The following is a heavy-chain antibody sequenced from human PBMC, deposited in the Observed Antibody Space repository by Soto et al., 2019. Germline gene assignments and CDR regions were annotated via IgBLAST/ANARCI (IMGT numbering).Heavy chain of an antibody. CDR3: ARSFGWYAIDQ. CDR1: SASIISEQR. V-gene: IGHV4-4*02. Sequence: QMQLQESGPGLVKPSETLSLTCAVSSASIISEQRWCWFRQPPGKGLEGIGEIHHSGSANNNPSLRSRVTMSVDKSKHQFSLNLNSVTAADTAVYYCARSFGWYAIDQWGQGTLVIVSS. J-gene: IGHJ4*02. D-gene: IGHD6-19*01. CDR2: IHHSGSA.